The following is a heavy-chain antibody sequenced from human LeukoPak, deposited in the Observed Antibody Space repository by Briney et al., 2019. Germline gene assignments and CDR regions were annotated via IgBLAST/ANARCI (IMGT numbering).Heavy chain of an antibody. Sequence: GASVKVSCKASGYTFTSYDINWVRQATGQGLEWMGWMNPNSGNTGYAQKFQGRVTITRNTSISTAYMELSSLRSDDTAVYYCARWTQTEAFDIWGQGTMVTVSS. V-gene: IGHV1-8*03. CDR2: MNPNSGNT. CDR1: GYTFTSYD. D-gene: IGHD1-14*01. J-gene: IGHJ3*02. CDR3: ARWTQTEAFDI.